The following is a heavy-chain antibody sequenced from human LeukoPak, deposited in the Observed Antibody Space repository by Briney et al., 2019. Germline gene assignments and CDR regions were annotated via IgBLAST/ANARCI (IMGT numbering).Heavy chain of an antibody. CDR1: GSSINSSNCF. D-gene: IGHD4-23*01. Sequence: SETLSLTCTVSGSSINSSNCFWGWIRQPPGKGLELIGDIYYSGRTWYNPSLKSRVTISVDTSKSQFSLRLNSVTAADTAVYYCARIHGGSRLRYFAFDYWGQGTLATVSS. CDR2: IYYSGRT. V-gene: IGHV4-39*07. J-gene: IGHJ4*02. CDR3: ARIHGGSRLRYFAFDY.